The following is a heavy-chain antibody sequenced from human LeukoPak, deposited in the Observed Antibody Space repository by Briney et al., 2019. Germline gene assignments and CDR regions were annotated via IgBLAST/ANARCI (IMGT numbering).Heavy chain of an antibody. CDR3: ARGPGRGDPSYYDFWSGYEYNWFDP. CDR1: GGSISSYY. CDR2: IYYSGST. D-gene: IGHD3-3*01. J-gene: IGHJ5*02. V-gene: IGHV4-59*01. Sequence: PSETLSLTCTVSGGSISSYYWSWIRQPPGKGLEWIGYIYYSGSTNYNPSLKSRVTISVDTSKNQFSLKLSSVTAADTAVYYCARGPGRGDPSYYDFWSGYEYNWFDPWGQGTLVTVSS.